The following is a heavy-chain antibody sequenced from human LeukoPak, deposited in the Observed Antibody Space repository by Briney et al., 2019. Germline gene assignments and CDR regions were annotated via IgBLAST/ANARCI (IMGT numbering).Heavy chain of an antibody. D-gene: IGHD6-25*01. CDR2: IHYDGSNE. Sequence: GGSLRLSCAASGFTFRSSDMHWVRQVPGEGLEWVAFIHYDGSNEYYADSVKGRFIISRDNSKNMLYLQMNSLRAEDTAVYYCAKRAYSSALDYWGQGTLVTVSS. CDR1: GFTFRSSD. V-gene: IGHV3-30*02. J-gene: IGHJ4*02. CDR3: AKRAYSSALDY.